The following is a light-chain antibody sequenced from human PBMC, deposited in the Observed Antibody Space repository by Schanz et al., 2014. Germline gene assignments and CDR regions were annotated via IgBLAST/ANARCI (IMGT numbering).Light chain of an antibody. CDR3: SSYTSSSTLVV. CDR1: SSDVGTYNY. Sequence: QSVLTQPASVSGSPGQSITISCTGTSSDVGTYNYVSWYQHHPGKAPKLMIYDVSDRPSGVSNRFSGSKSGNTASLTISGLQPEDEADYYCSSYTSSSTLVVFGGGTKLTVL. V-gene: IGLV2-14*03. J-gene: IGLJ2*01. CDR2: DVS.